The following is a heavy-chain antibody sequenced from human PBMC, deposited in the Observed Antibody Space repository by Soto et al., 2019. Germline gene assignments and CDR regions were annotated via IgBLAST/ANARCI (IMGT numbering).Heavy chain of an antibody. CDR2: IYWNDDK. Sequence: SGPTLVNPTQTLTLTCTFSGFSLSTFGMGVGWIRQPPGKALEWLALIYWNDDKRYSPSLNNRLTIAKDTSKNLVVLTMTNVDPVDAATYYCVNSRDSSPSDYWGQGTLVTVSS. D-gene: IGHD2-21*02. J-gene: IGHJ4*02. CDR1: GFSLSTFGMG. CDR3: VNSRDSSPSDY. V-gene: IGHV2-5*01.